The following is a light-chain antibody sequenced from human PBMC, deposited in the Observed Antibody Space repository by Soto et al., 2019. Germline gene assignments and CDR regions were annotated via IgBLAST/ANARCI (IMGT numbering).Light chain of an antibody. CDR2: SNN. J-gene: IGLJ3*02. Sequence: QAVVTQPPSASGTPGQRVTISCSGSSSNIGSNYVYWYQQLPGTAPKLLIYSNNQRPSGVPDRFSGSKSGTSASLAISGLRSEDEADYYCAAWDDSLNGPVFGGGTKLTV. V-gene: IGLV1-47*02. CDR1: SSNIGSNY. CDR3: AAWDDSLNGPV.